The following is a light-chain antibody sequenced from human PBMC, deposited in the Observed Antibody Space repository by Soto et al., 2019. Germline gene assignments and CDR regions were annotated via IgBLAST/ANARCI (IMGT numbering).Light chain of an antibody. CDR3: QSYDSSLSGSV. V-gene: IGLV1-40*01. Sequence: QSVLTQPPSVSGAPGQRVAISCTGSSSNNGAGYDVHWYQQLPETAPKLFIYGNSNRPSGVPDRFSGSKSGTSASLAITGLQAEDEADYYCQSYDSSLSGSVFGGGTKLTVL. CDR1: SSNNGAGYD. CDR2: GNS. J-gene: IGLJ3*02.